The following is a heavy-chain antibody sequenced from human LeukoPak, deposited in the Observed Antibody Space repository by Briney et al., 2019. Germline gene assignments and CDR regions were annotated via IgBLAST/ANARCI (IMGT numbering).Heavy chain of an antibody. Sequence: SETLSLTCTVSGGSVNSGAYYWSWIRQFPGKGLEWIEQIFFTGRTDYNPSLKSRLAISIDTSRDQFSLELSSVSAADTATYYCARDRASGMDYWGQGILVTVSS. CDR2: IFFTGRT. V-gene: IGHV4-31*03. D-gene: IGHD3-10*01. J-gene: IGHJ4*02. CDR1: GGSVNSGAYY. CDR3: ARDRASGMDY.